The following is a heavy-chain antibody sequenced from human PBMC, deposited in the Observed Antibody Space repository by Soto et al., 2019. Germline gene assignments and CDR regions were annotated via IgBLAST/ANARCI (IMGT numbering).Heavy chain of an antibody. CDR3: VRDHAVAASDY. D-gene: IGHD6-13*01. CDR1: GSTLSSYW. J-gene: IGHJ4*02. V-gene: IGHV3-7*01. CDR2: IKPGGTEK. Sequence: QSGGSLRLSCAASGSTLSSYWMSWVRQPPGKGLEWVANIKPGGTEKYYIDSVKGRFSISRDDAKNSLYLQMNSLRAEDTAVYYCVRDHAVAASDYWGQGTLVTASS.